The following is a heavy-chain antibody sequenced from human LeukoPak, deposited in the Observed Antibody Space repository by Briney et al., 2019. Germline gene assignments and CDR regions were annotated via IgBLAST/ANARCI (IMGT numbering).Heavy chain of an antibody. CDR1: GYNFATYW. V-gene: IGHV5-51*01. J-gene: IGHJ4*02. CDR2: IYPSDSDT. CDR3: ARTGSRYCQDY. D-gene: IGHD2-15*01. Sequence: GESLKISCKASGYNFATYWIGWVRQMPGKGLEWMGIIYPSDSDTRYSPSFQGQATISADKSISTAYLQWGSLRASDTAIYYCARTGSRYCQDYWGQGTLVTVSS.